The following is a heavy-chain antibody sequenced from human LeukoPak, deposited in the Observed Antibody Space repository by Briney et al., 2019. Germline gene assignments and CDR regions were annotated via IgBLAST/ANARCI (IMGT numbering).Heavy chain of an antibody. CDR2: IYPGDSDT. CDR1: GYSFTSYW. V-gene: IGHV5-51*01. J-gene: IGHJ6*02. Sequence: GESLRISCKGSGYSFTSYWIGWVRQMPGKGLEWMGIIYPGDSDTRYSPSFQGQVTISADKSISTAYLQWSSLKASDTAMYYCARLHPDVKGGYYYYGMDVWGQGTTVTVSS. CDR3: ARLHPDVKGGYYYYGMDV.